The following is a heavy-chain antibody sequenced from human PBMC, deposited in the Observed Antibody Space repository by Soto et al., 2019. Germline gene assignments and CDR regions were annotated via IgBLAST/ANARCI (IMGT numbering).Heavy chain of an antibody. D-gene: IGHD2-2*01. J-gene: IGHJ6*02. CDR1: GFTFGDYA. CDR2: IRSKAYGGTT. CDR3: NREGDIAVVYGLDL. V-gene: IGHV3-49*03. Sequence: GGSLRLSCTASGFTFGDYAMSWFRQAPGKGLEWVGFIRSKAYGGTTEYAASVKGRFTISRDDSKSIAYLQINSLKTEDTAVYYCNREGDIAVVYGLDLWGQGTTVTVSS.